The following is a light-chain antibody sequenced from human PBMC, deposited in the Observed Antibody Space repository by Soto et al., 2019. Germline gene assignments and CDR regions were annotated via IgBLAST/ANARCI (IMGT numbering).Light chain of an antibody. J-gene: IGKJ5*01. CDR3: QQYNSWPPIT. CDR2: GAS. Sequence: EIVWTQSPGTLSLSPGERATLSCRAIQSVSSNYLAWYQQKPGQAPRLVIYGASTRATGIPARFSGGGSGTEFTLTISSLQSEDFAVYYCQQYNSWPPITFGQGTRLEI. V-gene: IGKV3-15*01. CDR1: QSVSSN.